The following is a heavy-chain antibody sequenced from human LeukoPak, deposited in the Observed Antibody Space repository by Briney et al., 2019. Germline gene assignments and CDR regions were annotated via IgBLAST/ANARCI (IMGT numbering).Heavy chain of an antibody. J-gene: IGHJ4*02. Sequence: HGASVKVSCKASGYTFTSYGISWVRQAPGQGLEWMGWISAYNGNTNYAQKLQGRVTMTTDTSTSTAYMKLRSLRSDDTAVYYCARGYCSSTSCFYFDYWGQGTLVTVSS. CDR3: ARGYCSSTSCFYFDY. V-gene: IGHV1-18*04. CDR1: GYTFTSYG. D-gene: IGHD2-2*01. CDR2: ISAYNGNT.